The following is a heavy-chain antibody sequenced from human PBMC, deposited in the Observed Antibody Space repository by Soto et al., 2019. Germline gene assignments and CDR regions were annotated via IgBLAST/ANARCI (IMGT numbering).Heavy chain of an antibody. V-gene: IGHV1-2*02. Sequence: WASVKVSCKASGYTFTGYYMHWVRQAPGQGLEWMGWINPNSGGTNYAQKFQGRVTMTRDTSISTAYMELSRLRSDDTAVYYCARDRRGGAEQYYYYYGMDVCGQGPTVTVSS. J-gene: IGHJ6*02. D-gene: IGHD3-10*01. CDR1: GYTFTGYY. CDR2: INPNSGGT. CDR3: ARDRRGGAEQYYYYYGMDV.